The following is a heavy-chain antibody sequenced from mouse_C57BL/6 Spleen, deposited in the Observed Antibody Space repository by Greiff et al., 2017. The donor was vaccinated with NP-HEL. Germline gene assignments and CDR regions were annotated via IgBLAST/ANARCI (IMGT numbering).Heavy chain of an antibody. Sequence: QVQLQQSGAELVKPGASVKISCKASGYAFSSYWMNWVKQRPGKGLEWIGQIYPGDGDTNYNGKFKGKATLTADKSSSTAYMQLSSLTSEDSAVYFCARRDYDGAMGYWGQGTSVTVSS. CDR1: GYAFSSYW. CDR2: IYPGDGDT. J-gene: IGHJ4*01. V-gene: IGHV1-80*01. CDR3: ARRDYDGAMGY. D-gene: IGHD2-4*01.